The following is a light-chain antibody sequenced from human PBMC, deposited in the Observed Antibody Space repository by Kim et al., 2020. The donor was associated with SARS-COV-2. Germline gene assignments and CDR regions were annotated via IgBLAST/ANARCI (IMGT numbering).Light chain of an antibody. J-gene: IGKJ2*01. CDR3: QQHDSSAPQT. CDR2: GAS. CDR1: QSISSSY. Sequence: SPGERATLSCRASQSISSSYLAWYQQKSGQAPRLLIYGASNRATGIPDRYSGSGSGTDFTLTISRLEPEDFAVYYCQQHDSSAPQTFGQGTKLEI. V-gene: IGKV3-20*01.